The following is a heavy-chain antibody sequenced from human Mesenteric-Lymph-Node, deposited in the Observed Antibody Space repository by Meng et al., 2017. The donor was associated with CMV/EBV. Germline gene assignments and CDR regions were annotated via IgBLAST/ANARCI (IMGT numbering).Heavy chain of an antibody. D-gene: IGHD2-15*01. V-gene: IGHV3-49*04. J-gene: IGHJ4*02. CDR1: GFTFGDYA. CDR2: IRSKAYGGTT. Sequence: GESLKISCTASGFTFGDYAMSWVRQAPGKGLEWVGFIRSKAYGGTTEYAASVKGRFTISREDSKSIAYLQMNSLKTEDTAAYYCIYCSGGSCQAFDYWGQGTLVTVSS. CDR3: IYCSGGSCQAFDY.